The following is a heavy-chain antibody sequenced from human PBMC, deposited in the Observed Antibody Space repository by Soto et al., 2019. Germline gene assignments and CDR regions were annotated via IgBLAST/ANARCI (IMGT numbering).Heavy chain of an antibody. CDR1: GDSVNSGSYY. D-gene: IGHD3-22*01. CDR2: IYKGGST. V-gene: IGHV4-61*01. CDR3: ARTNNLRHWAAWF. J-gene: IGHJ4*02. Sequence: QVQLQESGPGLVRPSETLSLTCTVSGDSVNSGSYYWSWMRQPPGKGLEWIGYIYKGGSTKYNPSLTSLGTISVDTSQNHFSLKLKSVTAADTAVYYCARTNNLRHWAAWFWGQGTLVTVSS.